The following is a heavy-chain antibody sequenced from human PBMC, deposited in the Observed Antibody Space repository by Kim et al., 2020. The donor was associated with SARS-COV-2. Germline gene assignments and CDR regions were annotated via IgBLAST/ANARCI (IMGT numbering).Heavy chain of an antibody. CDR3: ARDSRARSVIITFAFGTKIDY. CDR2: ISAYNGNT. J-gene: IGHJ4*02. Sequence: ASVKVSCKASGYTFTSYGISWVRQAPGQGLEWMGWISAYNGNTNYAQKLQGRVTMTTDTSTSTAYMELRSLRSDDTAVYYCARDSRARSVIITFAFGTKIDYWGQGTLVTVSS. D-gene: IGHD3-10*01. CDR1: GYTFTSYG. V-gene: IGHV1-18*04.